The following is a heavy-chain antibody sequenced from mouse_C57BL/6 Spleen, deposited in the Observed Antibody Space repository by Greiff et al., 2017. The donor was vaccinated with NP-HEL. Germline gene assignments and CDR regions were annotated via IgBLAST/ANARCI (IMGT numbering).Heavy chain of an antibody. CDR2: IDPSDSYT. CDR3: ARFPYYGSSSFAY. D-gene: IGHD1-1*01. J-gene: IGHJ3*01. V-gene: IGHV1-59*01. CDR1: GYTFTSYW. Sequence: QVQLQQPGAELVRPGTSVKLSCKASGYTFTSYWMHWVKQRPGQGLEWIGVIDPSDSYTNYNQKFKGKATLTVDTSSSTAYMQLSSLTSEDSAVYYCARFPYYGSSSFAYWGQGTLVTVSA.